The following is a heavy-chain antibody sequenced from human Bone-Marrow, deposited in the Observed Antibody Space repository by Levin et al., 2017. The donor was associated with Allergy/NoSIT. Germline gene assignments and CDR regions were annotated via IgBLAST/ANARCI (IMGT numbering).Heavy chain of an antibody. J-gene: IGHJ4*02. V-gene: IGHV3-11*04. CDR3: AKDVQDYYYDSSGYLFGY. CDR1: GFSFSDYS. Sequence: GESLKISCAATGFSFSDYSMNLIRQSPGRGLEWIGYINTAGTTSNYADAVEGRFLISRDNSKNTLYLQMNSLRAEDTAVYYCAKDVQDYYYDSSGYLFGYWGQGTLVTGSS. D-gene: IGHD3-22*01. CDR2: INTAGTTS.